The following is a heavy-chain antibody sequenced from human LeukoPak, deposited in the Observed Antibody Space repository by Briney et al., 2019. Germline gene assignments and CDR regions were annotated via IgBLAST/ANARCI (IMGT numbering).Heavy chain of an antibody. CDR1: GYTFTGYY. V-gene: IGHV1-2*02. CDR3: ARGYYDFWSGGAYYGMDV. D-gene: IGHD3-3*01. CDR2: INPNSGGT. J-gene: IGHJ6*02. Sequence: ASVKVSCKASGYTFTGYYMHWVRPAPGQGLEWMGWINPNSGGTNYAQKFQGRVTMTRDTSISTAYMELSRLRSDDTAVYYCARGYYDFWSGGAYYGMDVWGQGTTVTVSS.